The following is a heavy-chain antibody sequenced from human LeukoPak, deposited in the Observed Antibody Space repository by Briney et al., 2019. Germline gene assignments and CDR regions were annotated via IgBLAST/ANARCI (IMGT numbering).Heavy chain of an antibody. Sequence: GASVKLSCKPSGYTFTGYYMHWVRQAPGQGLEWMGRINHNRGSTNYAHKIKGRVTMTRDTSITKAYMELCRLRSDGTAVYYCATDAWGYYYSSGYYRQADYWGQGTLVSVSS. J-gene: IGHJ4*02. CDR3: ATDAWGYYYSSGYYRQADY. CDR1: GYTFTGYY. D-gene: IGHD3-22*01. CDR2: INHNRGST. V-gene: IGHV1-2*06.